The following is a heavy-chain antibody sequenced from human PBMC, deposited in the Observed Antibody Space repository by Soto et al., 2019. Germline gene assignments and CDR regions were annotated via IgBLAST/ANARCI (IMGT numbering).Heavy chain of an antibody. D-gene: IGHD4-17*01. CDR3: ARSRPLYDYCDYARRDAFYI. CDR2: IDWDDDK. J-gene: IGHJ3*02. V-gene: IGHV2-70*11. Sequence: SGPTLVNPTQTLTLTCTFSGFSLSTSGMCVSWIRQPPGKALEWLARIDWDDDKYYSTSLKTRLTISKDTSKNQVVLTMTNMDPVDTATYYCARSRPLYDYCDYARRDAFYICGQGTMVTVSS. CDR1: GFSLSTSGMC.